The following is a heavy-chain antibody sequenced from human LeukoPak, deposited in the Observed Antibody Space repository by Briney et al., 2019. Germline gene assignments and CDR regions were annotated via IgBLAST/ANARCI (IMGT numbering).Heavy chain of an antibody. CDR1: GVSFSGYY. V-gene: IGHV4-34*01. J-gene: IGHJ4*02. D-gene: IGHD3-22*01. CDR2: INHSGST. CDR3: ARVAFENYDSSGVYLDY. Sequence: PSETLSLTCAVYGVSFSGYYWSWIRQPPGKGLEWIVEINHSGSTNYNPSLKSRVTISVDTSKNQFSLKLSSVTAADTAVYYCARVAFENYDSSGVYLDYWGQGTLVTVSS.